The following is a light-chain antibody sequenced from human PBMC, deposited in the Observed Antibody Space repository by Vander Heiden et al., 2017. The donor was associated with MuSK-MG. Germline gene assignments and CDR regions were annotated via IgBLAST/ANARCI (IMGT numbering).Light chain of an antibody. CDR1: QSISSY. CDR2: AAS. V-gene: IGKV1-39*01. J-gene: IGKJ1*01. CDR3: QQSYSSPKT. Sequence: DIQLTQSPASLSASAGDRVTITCRASQSISSYLNWYQQKPGKAPKVLIYAASSLQSGVPSRFSGSGSGTDFTLTISSLQPEDFATYYCQQSYSSPKTFGQETKVEIK.